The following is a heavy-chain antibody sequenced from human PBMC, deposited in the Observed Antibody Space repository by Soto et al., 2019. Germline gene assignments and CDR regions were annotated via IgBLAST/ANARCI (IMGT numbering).Heavy chain of an antibody. V-gene: IGHV1-2*04. CDR2: INPNSGGT. CDR3: ARGSITIFGVVTLTQLFGP. CDR1: GYTFTGYY. J-gene: IGHJ5*02. D-gene: IGHD3-3*01. Sequence: ASVKVSCKASGYTFTGYYMHWVRQAPGQGLEWMGWINPNSGGTNYAQKFQGWVTMTRDTSISTAYMELSRLRSDDTAVYYCARGSITIFGVVTLTQLFGPWGQGTLVTVSS.